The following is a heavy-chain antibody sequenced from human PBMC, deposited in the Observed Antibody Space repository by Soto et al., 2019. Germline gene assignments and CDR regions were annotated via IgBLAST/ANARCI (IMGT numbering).Heavy chain of an antibody. V-gene: IGHV1-24*01. J-gene: IGHJ6*01. Sequence: ASVKVSCKVSTYTLTELHVHWVRQPPGKGLQWVRGLTPEDGETIDAPRFQGSRTMTADTSTDTAYMELSSLRYEDTAAYYCATAVGYSLDPYNKDVWGPGTTVTVSS. D-gene: IGHD5-18*01. CDR2: LTPEDGET. CDR1: TYTLTELH. CDR3: ATAVGYSLDPYNKDV.